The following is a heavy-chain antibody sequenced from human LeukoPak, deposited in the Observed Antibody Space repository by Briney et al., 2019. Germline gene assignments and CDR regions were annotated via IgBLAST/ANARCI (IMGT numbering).Heavy chain of an antibody. CDR2: IYPGDFDT. V-gene: IGHV5-51*01. J-gene: IGHJ3*02. Sequence: GESLKISCKASGYSFSSYWIGWVRQMPGKALEWMGIIYPGDFDTRYSPSFQGQVTISVDKSISTAYLQWSSLKASDTAIYYCARPYSSNNDAFDIWGQGTMVTVSS. CDR3: ARPYSSNNDAFDI. CDR1: GYSFSSYW. D-gene: IGHD6-13*01.